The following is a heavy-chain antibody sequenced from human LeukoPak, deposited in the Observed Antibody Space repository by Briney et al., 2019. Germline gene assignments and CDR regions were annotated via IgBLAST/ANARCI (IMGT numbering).Heavy chain of an antibody. V-gene: IGHV3-48*03. CDR2: ISSSGSTI. D-gene: IGHD3-9*01. CDR1: GFTFSSYE. J-gene: IGHJ4*02. Sequence: PGGSLRLSCAASGFTFSSYEMDWVRQAPGKGLEWVSYISSSGSTIYYADSVKGRFTISRDNAKNSLYLQMNSLGAEDTAVYYCARAFGNYDILAGYYNPPHFDYWGQGTLVTVSS. CDR3: ARAFGNYDILAGYYNPPHFDY.